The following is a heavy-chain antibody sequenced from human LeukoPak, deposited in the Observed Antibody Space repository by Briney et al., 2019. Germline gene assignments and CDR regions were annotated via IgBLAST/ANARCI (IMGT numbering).Heavy chain of an antibody. CDR2: ISSSGSGGNT. D-gene: IGHD1-26*01. CDR1: GVTLSNYA. Sequence: GGSLRLSCVASGVTLSNYAMSWARQAPGKGLEWVSGISSSGSGGNTYYADSVKGRFTISRDTSKYILFLQMNTLRAEDTAIYYCAKDRTVGASYWYFDLWGRGTLVTVSS. J-gene: IGHJ2*01. CDR3: AKDRTVGASYWYFDL. V-gene: IGHV3-23*01.